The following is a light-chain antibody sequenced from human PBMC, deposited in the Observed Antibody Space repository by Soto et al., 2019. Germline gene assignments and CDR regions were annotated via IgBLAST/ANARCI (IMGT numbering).Light chain of an antibody. CDR2: LVS. Sequence: DIVMTQSPLSLPVTPGEPASISCRSSQSLLHSNGYYYLDWYLQKPGQSPHLLIFLVSNRASGVPDRFSGSRSGTDFTLNISRVEAEDVGVYYCMQTLQTVSFGPGTKVDIK. V-gene: IGKV2-28*01. J-gene: IGKJ3*01. CDR1: QSLLHSNGYYY. CDR3: MQTLQTVS.